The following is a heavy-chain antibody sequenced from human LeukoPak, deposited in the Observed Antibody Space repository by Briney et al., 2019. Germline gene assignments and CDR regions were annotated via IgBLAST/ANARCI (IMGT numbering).Heavy chain of an antibody. V-gene: IGHV3-23*01. D-gene: IGHD2-2*01. CDR3: AKLSSVSSQDFDY. CDR1: GFTFSTYA. J-gene: IGHJ4*02. Sequence: GGSLRLSRAASGFTFSTYAMTWVRQAPGKGLDWVSVISNGGVSTYYADSVKGRFTISRDNSKNTLYLEMNSLRAEDTALYYCAKLSSVSSQDFDYWGQGTLVTVSS. CDR2: ISNGGVST.